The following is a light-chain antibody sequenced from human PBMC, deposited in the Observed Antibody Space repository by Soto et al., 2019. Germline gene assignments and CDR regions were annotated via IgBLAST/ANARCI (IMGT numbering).Light chain of an antibody. V-gene: IGKV1-5*03. CDR1: QTMSSW. Sequence: DIPMTQSPSTLSASVGDRVTITCRASQTMSSWLAWYQEKPGKAPKLLIYKASTLESGVPSRFSGSGSATEFTLTISSLQPDDFATYYCQQYNSYPLTFGGGTKIEIK. CDR3: QQYNSYPLT. CDR2: KAS. J-gene: IGKJ4*01.